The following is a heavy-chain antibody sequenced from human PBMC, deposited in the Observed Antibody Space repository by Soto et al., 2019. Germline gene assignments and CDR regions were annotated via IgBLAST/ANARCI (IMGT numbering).Heavy chain of an antibody. CDR3: ARGLGRYDISPYGMDV. V-gene: IGHV3-30-3*01. D-gene: IGHD3-9*01. CDR1: GFTFSSYA. Sequence: QVQLVESGGGVVQPGRSLRLSCAASGFTFSSYAMHWVRQAPGKGLAWVAVISYDGSNKYYADSVKGRFTISRDNSQNTLYLRMNSLRAEDTAVYYCARGLGRYDISPYGMDVWGQGTTVTVS. J-gene: IGHJ6*02. CDR2: ISYDGSNK.